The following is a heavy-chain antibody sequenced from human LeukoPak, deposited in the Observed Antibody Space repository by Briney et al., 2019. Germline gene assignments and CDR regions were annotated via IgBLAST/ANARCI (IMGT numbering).Heavy chain of an antibody. CDR2: ISAYNGNT. Sequence: GASVKVSCKASGYAFTSYGISWVRQAPGQGLEWMGWISAYNGNTNYAQKLQGRVTMTTDTSTSTAYMELRSLRSDDTAVYYCARNLGYCSGGSCYAHYYYGMDVWDQGTTVTVSS. V-gene: IGHV1-18*01. CDR1: GYAFTSYG. CDR3: ARNLGYCSGGSCYAHYYYGMDV. D-gene: IGHD2-15*01. J-gene: IGHJ6*02.